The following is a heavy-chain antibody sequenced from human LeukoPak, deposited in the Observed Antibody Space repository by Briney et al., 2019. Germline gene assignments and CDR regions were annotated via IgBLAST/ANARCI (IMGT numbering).Heavy chain of an antibody. CDR2: IFPSGGEI. CDR1: GFTFSTFA. J-gene: IGHJ4*02. CDR3: AREDDILTGYYGCFDY. D-gene: IGHD3-9*01. Sequence: GGSLRLSCAASGFTFSTFAMIWVRQPPGKGLEWVSSIFPSGGEIHYADSVKGRFTISRDNAKNSLYLQMNSLRAEDTAVYYCAREDDILTGYYGCFDYWGQGTLVTVSS. V-gene: IGHV3-21*01.